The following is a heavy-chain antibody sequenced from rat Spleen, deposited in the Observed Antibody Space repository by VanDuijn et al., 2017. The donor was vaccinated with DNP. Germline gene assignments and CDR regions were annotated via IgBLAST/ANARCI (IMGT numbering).Heavy chain of an antibody. D-gene: IGHD2-2*01. Sequence: QVQLKESGPGLVQPSQTLSLTCTVSGFSLTSNSVHWVRQPPGKGLEWVGAIWSGGSTNYNSTLSSRLSISRDTSKSQVFLKMNSLQTEDTATYYCARGIPDFDYWGQGVLVTVSS. CDR1: GFSLTSNS. V-gene: IGHV2-1*01. CDR2: IWSGGST. J-gene: IGHJ2*01. CDR3: ARGIPDFDY.